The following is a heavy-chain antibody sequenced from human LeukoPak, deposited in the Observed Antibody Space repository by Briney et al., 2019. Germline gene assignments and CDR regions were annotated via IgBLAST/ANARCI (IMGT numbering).Heavy chain of an antibody. CDR3: ARESFTMMPTAPDY. D-gene: IGHD3-22*01. Sequence: PGGSLRLSCAASGFTFSSYWMSWVRQAPGKGLEWVAKIKQDGSEKYYVDSGKGQSTITRDNDKTPLYLQMTSLRAEDTAVYYCARESFTMMPTAPDYWGQGTLVTVSS. V-gene: IGHV3-7*01. J-gene: IGHJ4*02. CDR1: GFTFSSYW. CDR2: IKQDGSEK.